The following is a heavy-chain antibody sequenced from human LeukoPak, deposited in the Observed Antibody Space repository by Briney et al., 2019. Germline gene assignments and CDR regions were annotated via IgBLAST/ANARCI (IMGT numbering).Heavy chain of an antibody. Sequence: PGGSLRLSCAASGFTFSDHYMSWIRQAPGKGLEWVSYIRTSGSTIYYADSVKGRFTISRDNAKNSLYLQMNSLRAEDTAVYYCARDGEWLVPDYGPGFFDSWGQGTLVTVSS. J-gene: IGHJ4*02. D-gene: IGHD6-19*01. V-gene: IGHV3-11*01. CDR2: IRTSGSTI. CDR1: GFTFSDHY. CDR3: ARDGEWLVPDYGPGFFDS.